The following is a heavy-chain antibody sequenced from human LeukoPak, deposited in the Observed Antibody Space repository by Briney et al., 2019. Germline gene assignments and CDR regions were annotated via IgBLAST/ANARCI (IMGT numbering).Heavy chain of an antibody. CDR2: MNPNSGNT. CDR1: GYTFTSYD. Sequence: GASVRVSCKASGYTFTSYDINWVRQATGQGLVWMGWMNPNSGNTGYAQKFQGRVTITRNTSISTAYMELSSLRSEDTAVYYCARGLLRLGGWYYFDYWGQGTLVTVSS. J-gene: IGHJ4*02. CDR3: ARGLLRLGGWYYFDY. D-gene: IGHD6-19*01. V-gene: IGHV1-8*03.